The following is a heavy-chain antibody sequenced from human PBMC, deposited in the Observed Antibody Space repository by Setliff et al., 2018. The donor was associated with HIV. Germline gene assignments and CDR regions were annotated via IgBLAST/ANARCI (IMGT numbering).Heavy chain of an antibody. Sequence: GASVKVSCKASGYTFRRLSMHWVRQAPGQSLEWMGWINGGNGSTKYSQKFQGRVTITSDTSASIAYTELNSLRSENTAVYYCAGPRSPGGYYFDYWGQGTLVTVSS. J-gene: IGHJ4*02. CDR1: GYTFRRLS. CDR2: INGGNGST. D-gene: IGHD2-15*01. V-gene: IGHV1-3*01. CDR3: AGPRSPGGYYFDY.